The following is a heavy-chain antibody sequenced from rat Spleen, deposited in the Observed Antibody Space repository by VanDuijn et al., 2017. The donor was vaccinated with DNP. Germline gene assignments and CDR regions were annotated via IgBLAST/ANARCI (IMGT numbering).Heavy chain of an antibody. D-gene: IGHD1-11*01. J-gene: IGHJ2*01. CDR3: TRDLNYGGYFDY. CDR1: GFSLTSYA. V-gene: IGHV2-6*01. Sequence: QVQLNESGPGLVQPSQTLSLTCTVSGFSLTSYAVAWVRQPPGKGLEWIAAVSSGGSTYYNSGLKFRLSISRDTSKSQVFLKMNSLQTEDTALYYCTRDLNYGGYFDYWGQGVMVTVSS. CDR2: VSSGGST.